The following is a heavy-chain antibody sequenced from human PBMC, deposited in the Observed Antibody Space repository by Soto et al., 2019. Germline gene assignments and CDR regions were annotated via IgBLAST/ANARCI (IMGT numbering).Heavy chain of an antibody. V-gene: IGHV4-59*08. CDR2: IYYSGST. D-gene: IGHD2-21*02. J-gene: IGHJ5*02. Sequence: SETLSLTCTVSGGSISNYYWTWIRQPPGKGLGWIGYIYYSGSTNYNPSLKSRVTISVDTSKNQFSLKLSSVTAADTAVYYCARHPSDFWFDPWGQGTLVTVSS. CDR3: ARHPSDFWFDP. CDR1: GGSISNYY.